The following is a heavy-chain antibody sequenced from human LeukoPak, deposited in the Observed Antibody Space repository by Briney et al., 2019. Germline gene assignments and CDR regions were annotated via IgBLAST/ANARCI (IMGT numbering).Heavy chain of an antibody. Sequence: GGSLRLSCAASGFTFSSYGMHWVRQAPGKGLEWVAVISYDGSNKYYADSVKGRFTISRDNSKNTLYLQMNSLRAEDTAVYYCAKVSRTSGYYPLFDYWGQGTLVTVSS. D-gene: IGHD3-22*01. J-gene: IGHJ4*02. V-gene: IGHV3-30*18. CDR2: ISYDGSNK. CDR3: AKVSRTSGYYPLFDY. CDR1: GFTFSSYG.